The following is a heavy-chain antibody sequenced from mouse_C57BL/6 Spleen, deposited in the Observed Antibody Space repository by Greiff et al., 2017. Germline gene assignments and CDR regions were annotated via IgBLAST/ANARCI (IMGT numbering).Heavy chain of an antibody. CDR3: ARRGVLYYSYDVDY. J-gene: IGHJ2*01. V-gene: IGHV1-15*01. CDR1: GYTFTDYE. Sequence: VQLQQSGAELVRPGASVTLSCKASGYTFTDYEMHWVKQTPVHGLEWIGAIDPETGGTAYNQKFKGKAILTADKSSSTAYMELRSLTSEDSAVYYCARRGVLYYSYDVDYWGKGTTLTVSS. D-gene: IGHD2-12*01. CDR2: IDPETGGT.